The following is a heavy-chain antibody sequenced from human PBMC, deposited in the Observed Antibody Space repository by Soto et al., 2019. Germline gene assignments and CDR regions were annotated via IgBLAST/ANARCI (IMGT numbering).Heavy chain of an antibody. V-gene: IGHV3-30*18. D-gene: IGHD2-2*01. CDR1: GFTFSTYG. CDR3: AKGQHCSSTSCHFYYYGLDY. Sequence: QVQLVESGGGVVQPGRSLRLSCAASGFTFSTYGMHWVRQAPGKGLEWVAVISYDGKNKYYAQSVKGRLTISRDNSKNTLYLQVNSLIAEDTAVYYCAKGQHCSSTSCHFYYYGLDYGGQGTTFAVSS. J-gene: IGHJ6*02. CDR2: ISYDGKNK.